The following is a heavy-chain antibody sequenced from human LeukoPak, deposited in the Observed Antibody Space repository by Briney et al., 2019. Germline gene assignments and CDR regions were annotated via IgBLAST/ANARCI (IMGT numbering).Heavy chain of an antibody. CDR1: GGSISNYY. J-gene: IGHJ5*02. V-gene: IGHV4-59*08. Sequence: KASETLSLTCTVSGGSISNYYWTWIRQPPRKGLEWIGYIYYTGRTNYNPSLKSRVTISVDMSKNYFSLRLRSVTAADTAVYYCAIETGNWFDPWGQGTLVTVSS. CDR2: IYYTGRT. CDR3: AIETGNWFDP.